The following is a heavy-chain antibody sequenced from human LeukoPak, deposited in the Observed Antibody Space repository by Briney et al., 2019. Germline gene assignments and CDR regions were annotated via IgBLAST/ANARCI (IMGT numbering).Heavy chain of an antibody. J-gene: IGHJ4*02. CDR2: IYYSGST. CDR3: ARLAFTYYDILTGYFYFDY. V-gene: IGHV4-59*08. D-gene: IGHD3-9*01. Sequence: PSETLSLTCTVSGGSISSYYWSWIRQPPGKGLEWIGYIYYSGSTNYNPPLKSRVTISVDTSKNQFSLKLSSVTAADTAVYYCARLAFTYYDILTGYFYFDYWGQGTLVTVSS. CDR1: GGSISSYY.